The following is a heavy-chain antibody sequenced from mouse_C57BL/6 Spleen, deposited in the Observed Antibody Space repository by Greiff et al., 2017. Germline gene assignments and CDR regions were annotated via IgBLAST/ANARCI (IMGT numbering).Heavy chain of an antibody. Sequence: QVQLQQSGAELVKPGASVKLSCKASGYTFTEYTIHWVKQRSGQGLEWIGWFYPGSGSIKYNEKFKDKATLTADKSSSTVYMELSRLTSEDSAVYFCARHEGDPYYDYDDYYAMDYWGQGTSVTVSS. J-gene: IGHJ4*01. CDR1: GYTFTEYT. V-gene: IGHV1-62-2*01. CDR3: ARHEGDPYYDYDDYYAMDY. CDR2: FYPGSGSI. D-gene: IGHD2-4*01.